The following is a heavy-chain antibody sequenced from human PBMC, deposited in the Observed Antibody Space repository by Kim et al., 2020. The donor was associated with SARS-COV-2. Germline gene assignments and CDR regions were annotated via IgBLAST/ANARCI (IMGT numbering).Heavy chain of an antibody. J-gene: IGHJ2*01. CDR1: GASINSRNHY. D-gene: IGHD6-19*01. Sequence: SETLSLTCTVSGASINSRNHYWGWIRQPPGKGLEWIANVDCSGNTYSSPSLRSRVTLSLGPSKNQFSLMLRSLTGAATAVYYCAKPGTTGESSGWY. CDR3: AKPGTTGESSGWY. CDR2: VDCSGNT. V-gene: IGHV4-39*07.